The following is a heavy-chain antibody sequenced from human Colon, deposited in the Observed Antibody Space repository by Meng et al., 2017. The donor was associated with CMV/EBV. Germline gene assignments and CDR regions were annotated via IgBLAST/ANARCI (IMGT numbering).Heavy chain of an antibody. Sequence: LNQSYPTQSKPTLSITFTFTFFGFALSHKLISVELIRQSPGKALEWLARIHGDDTEQYSPSLQSRLSATRDTSKNQVVLTLTDMDPVDTATYYCVHRYSSSSGEVSWGQGTLVTVSS. CDR1: GFALSHKLIS. CDR2: IHGDDTE. V-gene: IGHV2-5*02. D-gene: IGHD6-6*01. J-gene: IGHJ5*02. CDR3: VHRYSSSSGEVS.